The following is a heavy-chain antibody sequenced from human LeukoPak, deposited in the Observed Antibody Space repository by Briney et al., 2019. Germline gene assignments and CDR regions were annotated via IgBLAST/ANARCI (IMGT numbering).Heavy chain of an antibody. CDR3: ARVKQLYSNYEGGFDY. J-gene: IGHJ4*02. CDR1: GGSISSYY. V-gene: IGHV4-59*01. CDR2: IYYSGST. Sequence: SETLSLTCTVSGGSISSYYWSWIRQPPGKGLEWIGYIYYSGSTNYSPSLKSRVTISVDTSKNQFSLKLSSVTAADTAVYYCARVKQLYSNYEGGFDYRGQGTLVTVSS. D-gene: IGHD4-11*01.